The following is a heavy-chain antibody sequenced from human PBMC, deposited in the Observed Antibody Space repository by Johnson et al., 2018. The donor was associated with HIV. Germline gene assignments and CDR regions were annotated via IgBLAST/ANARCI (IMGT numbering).Heavy chain of an antibody. CDR3: ARAPYNWNAGLFGAFDM. CDR1: NFTFKDYY. Sequence: QVQLVESGGDLIKPGGSLRLSCAASNFTFKDYYMNWIRQAPGKGLEWISYISGSGFDTFYADSAKGRFTISRDNAKKSLYLQMSSLKAEDTAVYYCARAPYNWNAGLFGAFDMWGRGTKVTVSS. D-gene: IGHD1-20*01. V-gene: IGHV3-11*04. J-gene: IGHJ3*02. CDR2: ISGSGFDT.